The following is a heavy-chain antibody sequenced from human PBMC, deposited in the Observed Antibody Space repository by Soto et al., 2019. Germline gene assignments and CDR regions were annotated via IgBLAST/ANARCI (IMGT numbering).Heavy chain of an antibody. CDR1: GFAFSRYA. D-gene: IGHD3-22*01. CDR2: VSYDGNNE. CDR3: GRGTSYDPDGWSDL. J-gene: IGHJ5*02. V-gene: IGHV3-30-3*01. Sequence: GGSLRLSCAATGFAFSRYAMHLVRQSPGKGLEWVAVVSYDGNNEYYADSVKGRFTISRDNSKNTLSLQMNSLIAEDKAVFYCGRGTSYDPDGWSDLWGQGTRGTVSS.